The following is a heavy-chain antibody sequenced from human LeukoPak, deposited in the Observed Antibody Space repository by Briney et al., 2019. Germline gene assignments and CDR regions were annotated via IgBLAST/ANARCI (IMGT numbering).Heavy chain of an antibody. CDR3: AKDLSVVVVAASYPTGFDY. V-gene: IGHV3-48*03. CDR1: GFTFSSYE. J-gene: IGHJ4*02. Sequence: PGGSLRLSCAASGFTFSSYEMNWVRQAPGKGLEWVSYISSSGSTIYYADSVKGRFTISRDNAKNSLYLQMNSLRAEDTAVYYCAKDLSVVVVAASYPTGFDYWGQGTLVTVSS. D-gene: IGHD2-15*01. CDR2: ISSSGSTI.